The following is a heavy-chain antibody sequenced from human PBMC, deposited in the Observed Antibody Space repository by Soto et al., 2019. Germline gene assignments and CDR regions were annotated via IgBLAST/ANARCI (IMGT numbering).Heavy chain of an antibody. V-gene: IGHV1-69*01. CDR2: IIPMYGPA. CDR1: GGTFSSYA. Sequence: QVPLVQSGAEVKKPGSSVTVSCKASGGTFSSYAIHWVRQAPGQGLEWMGGIIPMYGPAKYAQRFQGRVTSTADESTTTVYMERTSLTSQDTAVYYCARVTSMVRGVIDNGFDPWGHGTLVTVSS. CDR3: ARVTSMVRGVIDNGFDP. J-gene: IGHJ5*02. D-gene: IGHD3-10*01.